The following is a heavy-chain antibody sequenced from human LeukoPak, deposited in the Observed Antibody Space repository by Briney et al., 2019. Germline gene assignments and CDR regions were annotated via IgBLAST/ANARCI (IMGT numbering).Heavy chain of an antibody. CDR3: AGIEYSSSSAFDY. V-gene: IGHV3-11*01. J-gene: IGHJ4*02. Sequence: GGSLRLSCAASGFTISDYYMSWIRQAPGKGLEWVSYISSSGSTIYYADSVKGRFTISRDNAKNSLYLQMNSLRAEDTAVYYCAGIEYSSSSAFDYWGQGTLVTVSS. D-gene: IGHD6-6*01. CDR2: ISSSGSTI. CDR1: GFTISDYY.